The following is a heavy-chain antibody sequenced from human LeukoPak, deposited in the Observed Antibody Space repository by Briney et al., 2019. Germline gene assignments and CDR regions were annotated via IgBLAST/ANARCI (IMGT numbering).Heavy chain of an antibody. D-gene: IGHD6-13*01. Sequence: SETLSLTCAVSGGSISSSNWWSWVRQPPGKGLEWIGEIYHSGSTNYNPSLKSRVTISVDTSKNQFSLKLSSVTAADTAVYYCARGIAAAWVDYWGQGTLVTVSS. J-gene: IGHJ4*02. CDR2: IYHSGST. CDR3: ARGIAAAWVDY. V-gene: IGHV4-4*02. CDR1: GGSISSSNW.